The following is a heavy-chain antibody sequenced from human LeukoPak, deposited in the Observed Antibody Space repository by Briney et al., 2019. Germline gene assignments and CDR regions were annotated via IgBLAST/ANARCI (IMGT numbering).Heavy chain of an antibody. CDR3: VRLRRNSDTSGFYYYYDF. CDR1: GYTFSSYS. J-gene: IGHJ4*02. V-gene: IGHV3-21*01. CDR2: ISVRSNYI. Sequence: GGSLRLSCAASGYTFSSYSINWVRQAPGKGLEWVSSISVRSNYIYYADSVRDRFRISRDDARDSLYLQMNSLRAEDTAVYYCVRLRRNSDTSGFYYYYDFWGQGTLVTVSS. D-gene: IGHD3-22*01.